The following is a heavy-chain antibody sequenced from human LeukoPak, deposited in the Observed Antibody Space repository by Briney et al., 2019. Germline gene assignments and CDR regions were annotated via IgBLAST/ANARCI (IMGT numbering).Heavy chain of an antibody. CDR1: GGSFSDYY. CDR3: ARPAYSSSWDHWFDP. V-gene: IGHV4-34*01. Sequence: SETLSLTCAVYGGSFSDYYWSWIRQPPGKGLEWIGEINHSGSTNYNPSLKSRVTISVDTSKNQFSLKLSSVTAADTAVYYCARPAYSSSWDHWFDPWGQGTLVTVSS. J-gene: IGHJ5*02. D-gene: IGHD6-13*01. CDR2: INHSGST.